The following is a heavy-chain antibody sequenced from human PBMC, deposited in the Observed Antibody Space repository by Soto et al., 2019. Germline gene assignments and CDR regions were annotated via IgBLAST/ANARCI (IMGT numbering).Heavy chain of an antibody. D-gene: IGHD2-15*01. CDR1: GGTFSSYA. CDR2: IIPIFGTA. Sequence: QVQLVQSGAEVKKPGSSVKVSCKASGGTFSSYAISWVRQAPGQGLEWMGGIIPIFGTANYAQKFQGRVSITADESTSTAYMELISLRSEDTAVYYCARESRYCSGGSCYFLPGIDYWGQGTLVTVSS. J-gene: IGHJ4*02. CDR3: ARESRYCSGGSCYFLPGIDY. V-gene: IGHV1-69*12.